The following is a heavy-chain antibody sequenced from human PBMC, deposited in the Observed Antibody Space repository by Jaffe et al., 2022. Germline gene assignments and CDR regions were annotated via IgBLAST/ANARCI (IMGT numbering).Heavy chain of an antibody. J-gene: IGHJ4*02. CDR2: IYYSGST. CDR3: ARANGSWGIAVVFDY. V-gene: IGHV4-59*01. Sequence: QVQLQESGPGLVKPSETLSLTCTVSGGSISSYYWSWIRQPPGKGLEWIGYIYYSGSTNYNPSLKSRVTISVDTSKNQFSLKLSSVTAADTAVYYCARANGSWGIAVVFDYWGQGTLVTVSS. D-gene: IGHD6-19*01. CDR1: GGSISSYY.